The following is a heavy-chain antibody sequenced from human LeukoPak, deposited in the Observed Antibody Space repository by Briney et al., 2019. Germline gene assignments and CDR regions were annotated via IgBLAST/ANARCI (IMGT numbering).Heavy chain of an antibody. CDR3: ARIETRITMVRGVIRWFDP. CDR2: IFSNDEK. CDR1: GFSLSNARMG. V-gene: IGHV2-26*01. J-gene: IGHJ5*02. D-gene: IGHD3-10*01. Sequence: SGPVLVKPTETLTLTCTVPGFSLSNARMGVSWIRQPPGKALEWLAHIFSNDEKSYSTSLKSRLTISKDTSKSRVVLTMTNMDPVDTATYYCARIETRITMVRGVIRWFDPWGQGTLVTVSS.